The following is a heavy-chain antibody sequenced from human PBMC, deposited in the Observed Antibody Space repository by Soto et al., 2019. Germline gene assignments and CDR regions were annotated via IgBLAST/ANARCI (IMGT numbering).Heavy chain of an antibody. Sequence: QVQLVQSGAEVKKPGASVKVSCKASGYTFTSYGISWVRQAPGQGLEWMGWISAYNGNTNYAQKLQGRVTMTTDTSTSTAYMELRSLRSDDTAVYYCARDVEGLGYCSGGSCSTTFDYWGQGTLVTVSS. D-gene: IGHD2-15*01. J-gene: IGHJ4*02. CDR3: ARDVEGLGYCSGGSCSTTFDY. CDR2: ISAYNGNT. CDR1: GYTFTSYG. V-gene: IGHV1-18*01.